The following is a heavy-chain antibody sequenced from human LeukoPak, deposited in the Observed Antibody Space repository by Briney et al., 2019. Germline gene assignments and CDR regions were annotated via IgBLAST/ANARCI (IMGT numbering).Heavy chain of an antibody. CDR2: VSYSGGNE. CDR3: AKDWMLAATPIFYFEN. CDR1: GFTFTNHA. J-gene: IGHJ4*02. V-gene: IGHV3-33*03. Sequence: GGSLRLSCVASGFTFTNHAMHWVRQAPDKGLEWVATVSYSGGNEYYAGSVKGRFTISRDNSENTLYLQMNSLRADDTAIYYCAKDWMLAATPIFYFENWGQGILVTVSS. D-gene: IGHD2-15*01.